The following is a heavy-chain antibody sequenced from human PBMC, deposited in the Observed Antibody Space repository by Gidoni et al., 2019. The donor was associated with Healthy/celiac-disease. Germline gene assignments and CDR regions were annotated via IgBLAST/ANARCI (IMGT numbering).Heavy chain of an antibody. V-gene: IGHV3-30*04. CDR1: GFTFSSYA. J-gene: IGHJ4*02. D-gene: IGHD2-8*01. CDR3: ERETQGMVYALEY. CDR2: ISYDGSNK. Sequence: QVQLVESGGGVVQPGRSLRPSCAASGFTFSSYAMHWVRQAPGKGLEWVAVISYDGSNKYYADSVKGRFTISRDNSKNTLYLQMNSLRAEDTAVYYCERETQGMVYALEYWGQGTLVTVSS.